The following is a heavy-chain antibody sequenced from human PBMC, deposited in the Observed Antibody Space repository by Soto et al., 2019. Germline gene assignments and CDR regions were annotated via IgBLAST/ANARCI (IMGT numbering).Heavy chain of an antibody. D-gene: IGHD6-13*01. V-gene: IGHV3-7*01. Sequence: GGSLRLSCAASGFTFSSYWMSWVRQAPGKGLEWVANIKQDGSEKYYVDSVKGRFTISRDNAKKSLYLQMNSLRAEDTGVYYCARDFGQQLPSYWGQGTLVTVSS. CDR3: ARDFGQQLPSY. CDR1: GFTFSSYW. J-gene: IGHJ4*02. CDR2: IKQDGSEK.